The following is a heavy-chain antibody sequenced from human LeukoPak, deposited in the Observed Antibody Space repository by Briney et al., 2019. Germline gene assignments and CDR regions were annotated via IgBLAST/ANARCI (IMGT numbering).Heavy chain of an antibody. D-gene: IGHD2/OR15-2a*01. V-gene: IGHV1-2*02. Sequence: ASVKVSCKASRYTFTGYFMHWVRQAPGQGLEWMGWINPNSGGTNYAQKFQGRVTMTRDTSISTAYMELSRLRSDDTAVYYCARDFGVIVAGYMDVWGKGTTVTVSS. CDR1: RYTFTGYF. J-gene: IGHJ6*03. CDR2: INPNSGGT. CDR3: ARDFGVIVAGYMDV.